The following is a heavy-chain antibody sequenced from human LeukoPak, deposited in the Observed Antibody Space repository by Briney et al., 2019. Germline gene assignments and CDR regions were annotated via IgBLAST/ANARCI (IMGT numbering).Heavy chain of an antibody. CDR1: GYTFTSYG. V-gene: IGHV1-18*01. CDR2: ISAYNGNT. CDR3: AREGEDYGDHYYYYGMDV. J-gene: IGHJ6*02. D-gene: IGHD4-17*01. Sequence: ASVKVSCKASGYTFTSYGISWVRQAPGQGLEWMGWISAYNGNTNYAQKLQGRVTMTTDTSTSTAYMELRSLRSDDTAVYYCAREGEDYGDHYYYYGMDVWGQGTTVTVSS.